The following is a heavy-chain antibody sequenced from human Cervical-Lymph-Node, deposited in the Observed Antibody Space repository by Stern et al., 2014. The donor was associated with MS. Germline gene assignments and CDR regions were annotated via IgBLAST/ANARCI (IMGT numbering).Heavy chain of an antibody. CDR2: IYLDDDK. Sequence: QVTLRESGPTLVKPTQTLTLTCTLSGFSLSTAGVGVGWIRQPPGKALEWLALIYLDDDKVYSPSLKSRLTITKDTSRNQVVLTVTNVDPVDTATYFCAHSRVKYCRGGTCYSSLFDYWGQGTLVTVSS. D-gene: IGHD2-15*01. CDR3: AHSRVKYCRGGTCYSSLFDY. CDR1: GFSLSTAGVG. J-gene: IGHJ4*02. V-gene: IGHV2-5*02.